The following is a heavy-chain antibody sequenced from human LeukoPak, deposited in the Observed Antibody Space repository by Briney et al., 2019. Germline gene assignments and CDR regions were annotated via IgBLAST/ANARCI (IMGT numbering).Heavy chain of an antibody. CDR1: GFTFSSYW. CDR2: IKQDGSEK. Sequence: GGSLRLSCAASGFTFSSYWMTWVRQAPGKGLEWVANIKQDGSEKYYVDSVKGRFTISRDNAKKSLYLQMNSLRADDTAVYYCARGWDYSNCEVLSYWGQGTLVTVSS. CDR3: ARGWDYSNCEVLSY. V-gene: IGHV3-7*01. D-gene: IGHD4-11*01. J-gene: IGHJ4*02.